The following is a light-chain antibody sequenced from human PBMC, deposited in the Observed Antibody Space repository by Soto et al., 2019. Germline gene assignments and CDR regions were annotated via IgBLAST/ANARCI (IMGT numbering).Light chain of an antibody. J-gene: IGLJ3*02. CDR3: SSYTARSTLV. CDR1: PSDIGNYNY. CDR2: GVS. Sequence: QSALTQPASVSGSPGQSITISCTGTPSDIGNYNYVSWYQQHPGKAPKLIIYGVSNRPSGVSNRFSASKSGNAASLTISGLQAEDEADYYCSSYTARSTLVFGGGTKLTVL. V-gene: IGLV2-14*01.